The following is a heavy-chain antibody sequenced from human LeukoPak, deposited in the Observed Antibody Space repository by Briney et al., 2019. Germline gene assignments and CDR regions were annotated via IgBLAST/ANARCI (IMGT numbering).Heavy chain of an antibody. CDR3: ARRGLYSSGWYAFDY. J-gene: IGHJ4*02. V-gene: IGHV4-39*07. D-gene: IGHD6-19*01. Sequence: SETLSLTCTVSGGSISSSSDYWSWIRQPPGKGLEWSVSIYYTGSTYYNPSLKSRVTISVDTSKNQFSLKLSSVTAADTAVYYCARRGLYSSGWYAFDYWGQGTLVTVSS. CDR1: GGSISSSSDY. CDR2: IYYTGST.